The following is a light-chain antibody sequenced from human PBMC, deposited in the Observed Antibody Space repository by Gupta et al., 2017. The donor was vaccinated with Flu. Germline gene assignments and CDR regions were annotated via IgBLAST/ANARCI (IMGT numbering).Light chain of an antibody. CDR2: RMS. J-gene: IGKJ3*01. Sequence: CTSTQSIMNPADGKTYLDWYLQKPGQSPQLVIYRMSNRASGVPDRFICSGSGTYFTLPIRRVEAEDVGLYYCIQWRDYPFTFGPGTKLEI. V-gene: IGKV2-40*01. CDR3: IQWRDYPFT. CDR1: QSIMNPADGKTY.